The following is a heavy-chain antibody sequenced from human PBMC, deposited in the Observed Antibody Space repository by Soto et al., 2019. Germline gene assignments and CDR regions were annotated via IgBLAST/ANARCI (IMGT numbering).Heavy chain of an antibody. CDR1: GFTFSSYG. J-gene: IGHJ6*02. Sequence: PGGSLRLSCAASGFTFSSYGMHWVRQAPGKGLEWVAVISYDGSNKYYADSVKGRFTISRDNSKNTLYLQMNSLRAEDTAVYYCARDVVVGATTGLGDYCCYGMDVGGQGTTVTVSS. D-gene: IGHD1-26*01. CDR2: ISYDGSNK. V-gene: IGHV3-30*03. CDR3: ARDVVVGATTGLGDYCCYGMDV.